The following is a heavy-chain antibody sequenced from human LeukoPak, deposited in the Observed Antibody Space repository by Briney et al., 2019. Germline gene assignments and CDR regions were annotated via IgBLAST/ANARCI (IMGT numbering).Heavy chain of an antibody. Sequence: GGSLTLSCAASGFTFSRYWMHWVRHAPGKGLVWVSRINSDGSTTSYADSVKGVFTISRDNAKNTLYLQMNSLRAEDPAVYYCATGNYYDSRGYYTFGHWGQGTLVTVSS. J-gene: IGHJ1*01. CDR3: ATGNYYDSRGYYTFGH. V-gene: IGHV3-74*01. CDR1: GFTFSRYW. D-gene: IGHD3-22*01. CDR2: INSDGSTT.